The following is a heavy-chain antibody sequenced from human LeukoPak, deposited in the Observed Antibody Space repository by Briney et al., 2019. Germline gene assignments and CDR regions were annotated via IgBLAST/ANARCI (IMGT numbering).Heavy chain of an antibody. CDR1: GGTISSYA. D-gene: IGHD1-1*01. J-gene: IGHJ3*02. Sequence: ASVKVSCKASGGTISSYAISWVRQAPGQGLEWMGGIIPIFGTANYAQKFQGRVTITADESTSTAYMELSSLRSEDTAVYYCATGWDDGAFDIWGQGTMVTVSS. V-gene: IGHV1-69*01. CDR2: IIPIFGTA. CDR3: ATGWDDGAFDI.